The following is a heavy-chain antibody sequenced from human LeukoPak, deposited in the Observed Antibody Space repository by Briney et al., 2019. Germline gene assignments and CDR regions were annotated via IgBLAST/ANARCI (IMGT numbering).Heavy chain of an antibody. CDR1: GFSLSGHW. Sequence: PGGSLRLSCATSGFSLSGHWMNWVRQPPGKGLEWVANIKADGGEKYYVDSVKGRFTISRDDAKRTVDLQMDNMRAEDTAIYYCAYRNNFEYWGQGALVTASS. J-gene: IGHJ4*02. V-gene: IGHV3-7*05. CDR3: AYRNNFEY. CDR2: IKADGGEK. D-gene: IGHD1-26*01.